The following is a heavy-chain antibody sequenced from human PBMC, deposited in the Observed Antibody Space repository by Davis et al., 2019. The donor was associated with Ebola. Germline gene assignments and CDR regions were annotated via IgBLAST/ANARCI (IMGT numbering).Heavy chain of an antibody. CDR1: GFTFSNYG. CDR3: AKLSPKYQLLYGGYYFDY. V-gene: IGHV3-33*06. Sequence: PGGSLRLSCAASGFTFSNYGMNWVRQAPGKGLEGVAVIWYDGSNKYYADPVKGRFTISRDNSKNTLYLQMNGLRAEDTAVYYCAKLSPKYQLLYGGYYFDYWGQGTLVTVSS. CDR2: IWYDGSNK. J-gene: IGHJ4*02. D-gene: IGHD2-2*02.